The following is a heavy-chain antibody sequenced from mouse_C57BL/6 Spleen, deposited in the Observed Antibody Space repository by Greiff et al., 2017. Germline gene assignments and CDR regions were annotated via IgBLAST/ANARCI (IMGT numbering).Heavy chain of an antibody. CDR3: ARSRGYGSSYGAMDY. V-gene: IGHV1-76*01. CDR2: IYPGSGNT. D-gene: IGHD1-1*01. J-gene: IGHJ4*01. CDR1: GYTFTDYY. Sequence: QVQLQQSGAELVRPGASVKLSCKASGYTFTDYYINWVKQRPGQGLEWIARIYPGSGNTYYNEKFKGKATLTAEKSSSTAYMQLSSLTSEDSAVXFCARSRGYGSSYGAMDYWGQGTSVTVSS.